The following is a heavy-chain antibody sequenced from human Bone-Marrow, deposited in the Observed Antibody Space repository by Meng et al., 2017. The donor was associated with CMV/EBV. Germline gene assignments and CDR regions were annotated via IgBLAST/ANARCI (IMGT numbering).Heavy chain of an antibody. J-gene: IGHJ4*02. V-gene: IGHV3-11*05. CDR3: ARDEGYCSGGSCSTDY. Sequence: VVEAGGGLGKPGGSLRLSCAASGLTFSDYYRSWIRQAPGKGLEWVSYISSSSSYTNYADSVKGRFTISRDNAKNSLYLQMNSLRAEDTAVYYCARDEGYCSGGSCSTDYWGQGTLVTVSS. CDR2: ISSSSSYT. CDR1: GLTFSDYY. D-gene: IGHD2-15*01.